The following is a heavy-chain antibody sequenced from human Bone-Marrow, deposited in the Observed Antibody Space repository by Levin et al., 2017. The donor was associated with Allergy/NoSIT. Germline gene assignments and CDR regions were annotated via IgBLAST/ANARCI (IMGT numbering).Heavy chain of an antibody. V-gene: IGHV3-23*01. CDR2: ISGSGGTK. J-gene: IGHJ4*02. Sequence: GGSLRLSCAASGFTFSSYAMSWVRQAPGKGLEWVSAISGSGGTKYYADYVKVRFTISRDNSKNTLYLQMNSLGAEVTAVYYCTSVHRVGGTCYSDYWGQGTLVTVSS. D-gene: IGHD2-15*01. CDR1: GFTFSSYA. CDR3: TSVHRVGGTCYSDY.